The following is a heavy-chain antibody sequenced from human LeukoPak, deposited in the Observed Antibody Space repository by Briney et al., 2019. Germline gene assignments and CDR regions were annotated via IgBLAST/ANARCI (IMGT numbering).Heavy chain of an antibody. CDR3: ARDRYYYDSSGYYFTFDY. Sequence: SETLSLTCAVYGGSLSGYYWSWIRQPPGKGLEWIGEINHSGSTNYNPSLKSRVTISVDTSKNQFSLKLSSVTAADTAVYYCARDRYYYDSSGYYFTFDYWGQGTLVTVSS. CDR1: GGSLSGYY. CDR2: INHSGST. D-gene: IGHD3-22*01. V-gene: IGHV4-34*01. J-gene: IGHJ4*02.